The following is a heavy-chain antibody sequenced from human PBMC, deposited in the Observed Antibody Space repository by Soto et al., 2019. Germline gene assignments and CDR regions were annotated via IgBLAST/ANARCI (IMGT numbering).Heavy chain of an antibody. V-gene: IGHV4-31*03. D-gene: IGHD3-22*01. J-gene: IGHJ4*02. CDR2: IYYSGST. Sequence: SETLSLTCTVSGGSISSGGYYWSWIRQHPGKGLEWIGYIYYSGSTYYNPSLKSRVTISVDTSKNQFSLKLSPVTAADTAVYYCARGYYDSSGYSAYFDYWGQGTLVTVSS. CDR1: GGSISSGGYY. CDR3: ARGYYDSSGYSAYFDY.